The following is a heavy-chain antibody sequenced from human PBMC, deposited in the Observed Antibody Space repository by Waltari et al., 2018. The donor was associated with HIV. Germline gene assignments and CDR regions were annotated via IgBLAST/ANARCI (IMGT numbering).Heavy chain of an antibody. J-gene: IGHJ3*02. V-gene: IGHV4-34*02. CDR1: VGLCGGLH. Sequence: VRSPPCRPGPFRHCVSLTLAVAFNVGLCGGLHSSWIRQPPGRGLEWIGEIKHNRGTNFDSSLERLVDISLDTSKNRFTRKSTSVTVADTATDFCARGSYDYVLGNLPGNAFEIWGQGTTVAVSS. CDR2: IKHNRGT. D-gene: IGHD3-16*01. CDR3: ARGSYDYVLGNLPGNAFEI.